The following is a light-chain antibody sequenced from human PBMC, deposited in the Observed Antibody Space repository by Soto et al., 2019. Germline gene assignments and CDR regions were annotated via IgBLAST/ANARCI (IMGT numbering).Light chain of an antibody. CDR2: EVR. V-gene: IGLV2-14*01. Sequence: QSALTQPASVSGSPGQSITISCAGTMRDVGAYNLVSWYQQHPGRAPQLIIYEVRNRPSGISFRFSGSKSGNTASLTISGLQAEDEADYYCCAYADTFYVFGTGTKVTVL. CDR1: MRDVGAYNL. CDR3: CAYADTFYV. J-gene: IGLJ1*01.